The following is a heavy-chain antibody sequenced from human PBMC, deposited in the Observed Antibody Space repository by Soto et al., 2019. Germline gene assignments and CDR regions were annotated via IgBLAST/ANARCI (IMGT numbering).Heavy chain of an antibody. Sequence: EVELLESGGGWSPPGGSLRISCAASGFILRSTAIAWVRQAPGKGLELVSCITGSGVSTYFSDSVKGRFTISRDNSITPLYLQRSSLRAEDTAVYFCTAVIASDYDYVWGSLTLDGWGQGTLVTVS. D-gene: IGHD3-16*01. V-gene: IGHV3-23*01. J-gene: IGHJ4*02. CDR1: GFILRSTA. CDR2: ITGSGVST. CDR3: TAVIASDYDYVWGSLTLDG.